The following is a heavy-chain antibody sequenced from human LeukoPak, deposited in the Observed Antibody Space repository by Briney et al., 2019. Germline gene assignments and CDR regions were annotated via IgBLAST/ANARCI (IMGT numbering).Heavy chain of an antibody. CDR1: GYRFIDYY. Sequence: GASVKVSFKASGYRFIDYYMHWVRQAPGQGLEGMGWINPDGGATNYAHLFQGRVTMTRDTATSTFYMELARLRSDDTAVYFCAEVVHGPSPAIDIWGQGKMWTV. D-gene: IGHD2-8*01. J-gene: IGHJ3*02. CDR3: AEVVHGPSPAIDI. CDR2: INPDGGAT. V-gene: IGHV1-2*02.